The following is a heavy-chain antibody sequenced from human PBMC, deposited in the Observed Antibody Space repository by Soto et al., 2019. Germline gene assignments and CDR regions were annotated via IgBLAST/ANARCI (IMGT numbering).Heavy chain of an antibody. Sequence: QVQLVQSGAEVKKPGSSVKVSCKASGGTFSSYAISWVRQAPGQGLEWMGGIIPIFGTANYAQKFQGRVTSSGDESKSTAYMELSSLRSEDTAVYYCAIITGTTGVKFDYWGQGPLVTVSS. CDR2: IIPIFGTA. V-gene: IGHV1-69*01. CDR1: GGTFSSYA. J-gene: IGHJ4*02. CDR3: AIITGTTGVKFDY. D-gene: IGHD1-7*01.